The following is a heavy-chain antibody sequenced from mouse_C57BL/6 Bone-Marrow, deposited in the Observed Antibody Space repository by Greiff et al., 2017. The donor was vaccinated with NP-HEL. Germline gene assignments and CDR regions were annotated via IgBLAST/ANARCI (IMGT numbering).Heavy chain of an antibody. Sequence: VQLKQSGAELVKPGASVKLSCTASGFNFTDYYMHWVKQRPEQGLEWIGRIDPGDGETKYAQKFKGKATITADTSSTTAYLQLSSLTSEDTAVYYCARYYYCDSLGFDYWGQGTALTVSA. J-gene: IGHJ2*01. CDR3: ARYYYCDSLGFDY. D-gene: IGHD1-1*01. V-gene: IGHV14-2*01. CDR2: IDPGDGET. CDR1: GFNFTDYY.